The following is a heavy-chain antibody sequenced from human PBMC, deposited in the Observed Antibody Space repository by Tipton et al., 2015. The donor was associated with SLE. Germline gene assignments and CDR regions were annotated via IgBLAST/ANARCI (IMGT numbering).Heavy chain of an antibody. CDR1: GGSISSHY. CDR3: ARHRGDFDY. CDR2: VHSSGST. Sequence: TLSLTCTVSGGSISSHYWSWIRQPPGKRLEWIGHVHSSGSTFYNPSLKSRVTISVDTSKNQFSLNLSSVTAADTAVYYCARHRGDFDYWGHGTLVTVSS. D-gene: IGHD3-16*01. V-gene: IGHV4-59*08. J-gene: IGHJ4*01.